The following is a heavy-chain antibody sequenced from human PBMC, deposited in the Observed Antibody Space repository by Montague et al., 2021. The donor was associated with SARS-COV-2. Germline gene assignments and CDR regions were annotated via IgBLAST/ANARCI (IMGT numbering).Heavy chain of an antibody. D-gene: IGHD5-18*01. CDR2: IYFSGGA. Sequence: SETLSLTCTVSGGSLSPYYWFWIRQPPGKGLEWIGHIYFSGGANYNPSFKSRVAISVDTSQNQFSLKLTSVTAADTAVYFCARESDSYPSGTQYFDLWGRGTLVTVSS. CDR3: ARESDSYPSGTQYFDL. J-gene: IGHJ2*01. V-gene: IGHV4-59*01. CDR1: GGSLSPYY.